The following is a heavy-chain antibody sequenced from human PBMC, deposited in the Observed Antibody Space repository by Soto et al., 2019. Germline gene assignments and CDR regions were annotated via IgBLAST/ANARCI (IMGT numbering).Heavy chain of an antibody. Sequence: PSETLSLTCTVSGGSISSGDYYWSWIRQHPGKGLEWIGNFYYSGSTYYNPSLKSRITISVDTSKNQFSLRLSSLTAADTAVYYCARVPDYWGQGILVTVSS. CDR3: ARVPDY. V-gene: IGHV4-31*03. J-gene: IGHJ4*02. CDR2: FYYSGST. D-gene: IGHD2-2*01. CDR1: GGSISSGDYY.